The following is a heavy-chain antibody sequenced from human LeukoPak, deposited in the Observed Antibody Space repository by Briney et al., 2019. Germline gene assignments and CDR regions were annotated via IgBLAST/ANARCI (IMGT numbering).Heavy chain of an antibody. Sequence: ASVKVSCKASGYTFTGYYIHWVRQAPGQGLEWMGWINPTSGDTNYVQKLQGRVTMTRDTSISTAYMELSRMRSDDTAVYYCARGDGDGPARRAFDIWGQGTMVTVSS. D-gene: IGHD7-27*01. CDR3: ARGDGDGPARRAFDI. CDR1: GYTFTGYY. J-gene: IGHJ3*02. V-gene: IGHV1-2*02. CDR2: INPTSGDT.